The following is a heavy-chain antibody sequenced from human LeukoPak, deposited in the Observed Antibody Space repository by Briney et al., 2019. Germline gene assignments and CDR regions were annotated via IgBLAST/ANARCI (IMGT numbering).Heavy chain of an antibody. CDR1: GGSINSSRYY. CDR3: ARHPLVADNEHDY. CDR2: VYYRGHT. Sequence: SETLSLTCTVSGGSINSSRYYWGWIRQPLGKGLEWIGSVYYRGHTYYNPSLSSRVTMSVDTSKNHFSLKLTSVTAADTAVYYCARHPLVADNEHDYWDQGNLATVSS. D-gene: IGHD5-12*01. J-gene: IGHJ4*02. V-gene: IGHV4-39*01.